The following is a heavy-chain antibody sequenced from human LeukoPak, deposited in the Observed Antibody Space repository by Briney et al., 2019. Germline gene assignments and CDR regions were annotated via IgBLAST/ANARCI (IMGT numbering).Heavy chain of an antibody. D-gene: IGHD3-22*01. CDR2: IWYDGSNK. J-gene: IGHJ4*02. CDR1: GFTFSSYG. V-gene: IGHV3-33*01. CDR3: ARDPYYDSSGYYPFDH. Sequence: GGSLRLSCAASGFTFSSYGMHWVRQAPGKGLEWVAVIWYDGSNKYYADSVKGRFTISRDNSKNTLYLQMNSLRAEDTAVYYCARDPYYDSSGYYPFDHWGQGTLVTVSS.